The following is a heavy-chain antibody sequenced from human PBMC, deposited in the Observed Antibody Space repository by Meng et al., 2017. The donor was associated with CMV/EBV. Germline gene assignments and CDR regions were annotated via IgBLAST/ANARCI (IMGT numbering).Heavy chain of an antibody. Sequence: GQVREWGAGLLKPSEALSLTCAVFGGSFSGYDWSSMRQRPGKGLEWIGEINHSGSTNYNPSLKSRVTISVDTSKNQFSLKLSSVTAADTAVYYCARGVCGWFDPWGQGTLVTVSS. J-gene: IGHJ5*02. CDR3: ARGVCGWFDP. V-gene: IGHV4-34*01. CDR1: GGSFSGYD. CDR2: INHSGST.